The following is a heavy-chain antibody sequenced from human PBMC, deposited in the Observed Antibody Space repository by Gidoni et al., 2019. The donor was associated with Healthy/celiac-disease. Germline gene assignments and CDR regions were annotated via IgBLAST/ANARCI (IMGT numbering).Heavy chain of an antibody. CDR2: ISYDGSNK. CDR1: GFTFRSYG. D-gene: IGHD3-3*01. Sequence: QVQLVESGGGVVQPGRSLRLSCAASGFTFRSYGMHWARQAPGKGLEWVAVISYDGSNKYYADSVKGRFTISRDNSKNTLYLQMNSLRAEDTAVYYCAKEFDFWSGEAVPFDYWGQGTLVTVSS. CDR3: AKEFDFWSGEAVPFDY. J-gene: IGHJ4*02. V-gene: IGHV3-30*18.